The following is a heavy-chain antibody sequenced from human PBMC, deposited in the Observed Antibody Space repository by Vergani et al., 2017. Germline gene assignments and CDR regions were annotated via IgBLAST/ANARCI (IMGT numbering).Heavy chain of an antibody. CDR3: ASEWLLPKRRWFDP. V-gene: IGHV4-34*01. Sequence: QVQLQQWGAGLLKPSETLSLTCAVYGGSFSGYYWSWIRRPPGKGLEWIGEINHSGSTNYNPSLKSRVTISVDTSKNQFSLKLSSVTAADTAVYYCASEWLLPKRRWFDPWGQGTLVTVSS. D-gene: IGHD3-22*01. CDR2: INHSGST. CDR1: GGSFSGYY. J-gene: IGHJ5*02.